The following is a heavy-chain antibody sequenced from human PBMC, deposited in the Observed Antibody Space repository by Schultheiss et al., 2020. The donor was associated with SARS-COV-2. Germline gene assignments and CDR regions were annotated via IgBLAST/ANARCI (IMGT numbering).Heavy chain of an antibody. Sequence: TLSLTCTVSGGSISSGGYYWSWIRQHPGKGLEWIGYIYYSGSTYYNPSLKSRVTISVDTSKNQFSLKLSSVTAADTAVYYCARGPPTVTTPDYWGQGTLVTVSS. CDR1: GGSISSGGYY. D-gene: IGHD4-17*01. CDR3: ARGPPTVTTPDY. V-gene: IGHV4-31*03. J-gene: IGHJ4*02. CDR2: IYYSGST.